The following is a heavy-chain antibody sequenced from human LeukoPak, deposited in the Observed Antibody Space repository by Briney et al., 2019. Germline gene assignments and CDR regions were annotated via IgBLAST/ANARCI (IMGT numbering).Heavy chain of an antibody. J-gene: IGHJ4*02. CDR1: GFTFSSYG. Sequence: GGSLRLSCAASGFTFSSYGMHWVRQAPGKGLEWVAVISYDGSNKYYADSVKGRFTISRDNSKNTLYLQMNSLRAEDTAVYYCASMTTVTTSYYFDYWGQGTLVTVSS. V-gene: IGHV3-30*03. D-gene: IGHD4-17*01. CDR3: ASMTTVTTSYYFDY. CDR2: ISYDGSNK.